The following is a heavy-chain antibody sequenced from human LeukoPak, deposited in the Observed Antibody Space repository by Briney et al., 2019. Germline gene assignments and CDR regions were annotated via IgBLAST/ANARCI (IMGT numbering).Heavy chain of an antibody. CDR2: INHSGST. CDR1: GGSFSGYY. J-gene: IGHJ4*02. CDR3: ARIPYRGYSYSYVSPLDY. Sequence: SETLSLTCAVYGGSFSGYYWSWIRQPPGKGLEWIGEINHSGSTNYNPSLKSRVTISVDTSKNQFSLKLSSVTAADTAVYYCARIPYRGYSYSYVSPLDYWGQGTLVTVSS. V-gene: IGHV4-34*01. D-gene: IGHD5-18*01.